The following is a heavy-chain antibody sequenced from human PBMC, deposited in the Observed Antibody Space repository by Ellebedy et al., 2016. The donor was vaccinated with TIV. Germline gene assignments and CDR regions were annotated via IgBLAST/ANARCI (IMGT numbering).Heavy chain of an antibody. CDR3: ATDFMITFGGVIAPSDY. J-gene: IGHJ4*02. D-gene: IGHD3-16*02. CDR2: FDPEDGET. V-gene: IGHV1-24*01. Sequence: ASVKVSXXVSGYTLTELSMHWVRQAPGKGLEWMGGFDPEDGETIYAQKFQGRVTMTEDTSTDTAYMELSSLRSEDTAVYYCATDFMITFGGVIAPSDYWGQGTLVTVSS. CDR1: GYTLTELS.